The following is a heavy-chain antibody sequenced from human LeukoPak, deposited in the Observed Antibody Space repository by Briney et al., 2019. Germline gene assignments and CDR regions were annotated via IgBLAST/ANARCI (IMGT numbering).Heavy chain of an antibody. CDR3: ASSRGPYCSSTSCSGSWFDP. CDR1: GFTFSSYE. J-gene: IGHJ5*02. V-gene: IGHV3-48*03. D-gene: IGHD2-2*01. Sequence: GGSLRLSCAASGFTFSSYEMNWVRQAPGKGLEWVSYISSSGSTIYYADSVKGRFTISRDNAKNSLYLQMNSLRAEDTALYYCASSRGPYCSSTSCSGSWFDPWGQGTLVTVSS. CDR2: ISSSGSTI.